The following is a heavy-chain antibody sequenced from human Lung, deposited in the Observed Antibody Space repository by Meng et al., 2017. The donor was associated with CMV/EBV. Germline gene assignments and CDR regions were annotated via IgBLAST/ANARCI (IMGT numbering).Heavy chain of an antibody. CDR1: GGSIGTGDFY. Sequence: LXCAVSGGSIGTGDFYWTWIRQPPGRGLEWIGYIHDIGTTYYNPSLKSRLTISKDTSKNQFSLILASVTTADTTVYFCARGYCTDGECYRQRYAFDPXGQAXLVTVSS. CDR2: IHDIGTT. D-gene: IGHD2-8*01. V-gene: IGHV4-30-4*08. CDR3: ARGYCTDGECYRQRYAFDP. J-gene: IGHJ5*02.